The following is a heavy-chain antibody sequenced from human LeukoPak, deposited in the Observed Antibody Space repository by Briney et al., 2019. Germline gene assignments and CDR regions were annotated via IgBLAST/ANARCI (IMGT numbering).Heavy chain of an antibody. CDR2: ISSSSSPI. V-gene: IGHV3-48*01. Sequence: PGGSLRLSCAASGFTFSSYSMNWVRQAPGKGLEWVSYISSSSSPIYFAGSVKGRFTISRDNAKNSLYLQMNSLRAEDTAVYYCARDRYGYFAPDYWGQGTLVTVSS. CDR3: ARDRYGYFAPDY. J-gene: IGHJ4*02. CDR1: GFTFSSYS. D-gene: IGHD5-18*01.